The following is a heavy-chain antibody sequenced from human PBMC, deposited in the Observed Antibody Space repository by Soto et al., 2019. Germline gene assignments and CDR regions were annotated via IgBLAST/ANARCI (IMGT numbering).Heavy chain of an antibody. CDR1: GGTFSSYA. CDR2: IIPIFGTA. J-gene: IGHJ4*02. V-gene: IGHV1-69*12. D-gene: IGHD2-2*01. Sequence: QVQLVQSGAEVKKPGSSVKVSCKASGGTFSSYAISWVRQAPGQGLEWMGGIIPIFGTANYAQKFQGRVTITADESTSTAYMELSSLRSEDTAVYYCARDPGYCINTSCYGVLHYWGQGTLVTVSS. CDR3: ARDPGYCINTSCYGVLHY.